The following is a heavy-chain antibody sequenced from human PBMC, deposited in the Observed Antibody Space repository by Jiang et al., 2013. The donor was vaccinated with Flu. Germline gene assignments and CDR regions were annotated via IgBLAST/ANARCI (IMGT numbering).Heavy chain of an antibody. CDR2: LKPMETVTP. V-gene: IGHV3-72*01. CDR3: ARDMHSYGTSA. Sequence: GSLRLSCASPLDSPSVTTTWTGSARLQGRGRSGLAELKPMETVTPQNTSASVKDRFTISRDDSKNSLYLQMNSLKTEDTAVYYCARDMHSYGTSAWGQGTLVTVSS. J-gene: IGHJ5*02. CDR1: DSPSVTTT. D-gene: IGHD3-10*01.